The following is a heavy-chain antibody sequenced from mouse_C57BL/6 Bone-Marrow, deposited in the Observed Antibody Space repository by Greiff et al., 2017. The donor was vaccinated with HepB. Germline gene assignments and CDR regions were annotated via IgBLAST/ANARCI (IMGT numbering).Heavy chain of an antibody. CDR2: IDPANGNT. CDR1: GFNIKNTY. Sequence: EVMLVESVAELVRPGASVKLSCTASGFNIKNTYMHWVKQRPEQGLEWIGRIDPANGNTKYAPKFQGKATITADTSSNTAYLQLSSLTSEDTAIYYCARPITTVVEDFDYWGQGTTLTVSS. V-gene: IGHV14-3*01. J-gene: IGHJ2*01. CDR3: ARPITTVVEDFDY. D-gene: IGHD1-1*01.